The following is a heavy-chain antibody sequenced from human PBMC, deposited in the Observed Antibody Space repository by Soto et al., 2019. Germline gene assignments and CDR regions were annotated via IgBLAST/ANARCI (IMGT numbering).Heavy chain of an antibody. D-gene: IGHD6-19*01. Sequence: QVQLQESGPGLVKPSGTLSLTCAVSGDSITNSRWWTWVRQPSGRGLEWIGDILHSGETNYNPSLTNRVFISVDKSQNHFSLRVSSVTAADTAVYYCAYSTDWYRHDVWGQWTLVTVSS. CDR1: GDSITNSRW. V-gene: IGHV4-4*02. CDR3: AYSTDWYRHDV. CDR2: ILHSGET. J-gene: IGHJ3*01.